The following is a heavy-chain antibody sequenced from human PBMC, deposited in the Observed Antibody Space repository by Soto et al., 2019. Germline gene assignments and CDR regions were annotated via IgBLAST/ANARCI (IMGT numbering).Heavy chain of an antibody. CDR2: IYYSGST. J-gene: IGHJ4*02. CDR3: ARGGGSYSTYFDY. D-gene: IGHD1-26*01. CDR1: GGSISSGGYY. Sequence: QVQLQESGPGLVKPSQTLSLTCTVSGGSISSGGYYWSWIRQYPGKGLEWIGYIYYSGSTYYNPSLKGRVTISVDTSKNQFSLKLSSVTAADTAVYYCARGGGSYSTYFDYWGQGTLVTVSS. V-gene: IGHV4-31*03.